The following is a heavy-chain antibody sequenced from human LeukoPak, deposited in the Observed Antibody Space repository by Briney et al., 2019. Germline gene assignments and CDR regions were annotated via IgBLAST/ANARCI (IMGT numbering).Heavy chain of an antibody. V-gene: IGHV5-51*01. Sequence: GEALKISWQASGSSISNYWIGWGRRLPGKGLELMGIIYPGDCGTRNSPSFQGQVTILADESIISAYLQWSSMKGSDTAMYYCARKSGYNEYWGQGTLVTVSS. CDR1: GSSISNYW. D-gene: IGHD5-12*01. CDR3: ARKSGYNEY. J-gene: IGHJ4*02. CDR2: IYPGDCGT.